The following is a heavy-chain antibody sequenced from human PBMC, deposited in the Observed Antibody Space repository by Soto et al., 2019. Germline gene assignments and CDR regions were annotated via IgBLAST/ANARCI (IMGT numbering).Heavy chain of an antibody. CDR1: GFTLSSYG. J-gene: IGHJ3*01. D-gene: IGHD3-16*01. CDR3: GKDPNGFYVGAFDF. V-gene: IGHV3-23*01. Sequence: GGSLRLSCAASGFTLSSYGMTWVRQAPGKGPEWVASISGGGGTTYYAESAKGRFSISRDHPKNTMYLEMNSLRAEDTAIYFCGKDPNGFYVGAFDFWGQGTMVTVSS. CDR2: ISGGGGTT.